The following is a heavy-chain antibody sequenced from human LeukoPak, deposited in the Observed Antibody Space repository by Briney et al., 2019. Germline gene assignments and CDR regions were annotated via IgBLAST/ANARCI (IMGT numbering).Heavy chain of an antibody. CDR1: GGSFSGYY. CDR2: INHSGST. J-gene: IGHJ6*03. V-gene: IGHV4-34*01. CDR3: ARHQLVYDILGPNYYYMDV. D-gene: IGHD3-9*01. Sequence: SETLSLTCAVYGGSFSGYYWSWIRQPPGKGLEWIGEINHSGSTNYNPSLKSRVTISVDTSKNQFSLKLSSVTAADTAVYYCARHQLVYDILGPNYYYMDVWGKGTTVTISS.